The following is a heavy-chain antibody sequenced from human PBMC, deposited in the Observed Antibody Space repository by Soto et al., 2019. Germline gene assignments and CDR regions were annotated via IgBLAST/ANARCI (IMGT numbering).Heavy chain of an antibody. CDR3: ARRYGPGFDY. Sequence: TSETLSLTCSVSGASISSYYWGWIRQPPGKGLEWIGYIYYSGSTNYNPSLKSRVTISVDTSKNQFSLKLSSVTAADTAVYYCARRYGPGFDYWGQGTLVTVSS. D-gene: IGHD4-17*01. CDR1: GASISSYY. CDR2: IYYSGST. V-gene: IGHV4-59*08. J-gene: IGHJ4*02.